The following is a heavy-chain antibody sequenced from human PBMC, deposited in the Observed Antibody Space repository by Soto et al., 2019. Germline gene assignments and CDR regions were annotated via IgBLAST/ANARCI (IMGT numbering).Heavy chain of an antibody. CDR1: GGSISSGDYY. J-gene: IGHJ6*02. CDR3: ARDQVFEATIYYYYGMDV. Sequence: SETLSLTCTVSGGSISSGDYYWSWIRQPPGKGLEWIGYIYYSGSTYYNPSLKSRVTISVDTSKNQFSLKLSSVTAADTAVYYCARDQVFEATIYYYYGMDVWGQGTTVTVSS. D-gene: IGHD5-12*01. V-gene: IGHV4-30-4*01. CDR2: IYYSGST.